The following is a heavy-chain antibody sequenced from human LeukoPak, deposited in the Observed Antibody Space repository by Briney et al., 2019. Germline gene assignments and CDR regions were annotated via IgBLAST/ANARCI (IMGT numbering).Heavy chain of an antibody. CDR1: GFTFSSYG. J-gene: IGHJ4*02. V-gene: IGHV3-30*18. D-gene: IGHD2-15*01. CDR3: AKDRLLVY. CDR2: ISYDGSNK. Sequence: GRSLRLTCAASGFTFSSYGMHWVRQAPGKGLEWVAVISYDGSNKYYADSVKGRFTISRDNSKNTLYLQMNSLRAEDTAVYYCAKDRLLVYWGQGTLVTVSS.